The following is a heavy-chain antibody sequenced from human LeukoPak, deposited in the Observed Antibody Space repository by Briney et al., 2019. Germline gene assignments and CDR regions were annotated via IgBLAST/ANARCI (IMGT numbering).Heavy chain of an antibody. J-gene: IGHJ6*04. Sequence: SVKVSCKASGGTFSSYAISWVRQAPGQGLEWMGGIIPIFGTANYAQKFQGRVTITADESTSTAYMELSSLRSEDTAVYYCARENCSGGSCYSPGYYYYGMDVWGKGPTVTVPS. CDR1: GGTFSSYA. D-gene: IGHD2-15*01. CDR2: IIPIFGTA. V-gene: IGHV1-69*13. CDR3: ARENCSGGSCYSPGYYYYGMDV.